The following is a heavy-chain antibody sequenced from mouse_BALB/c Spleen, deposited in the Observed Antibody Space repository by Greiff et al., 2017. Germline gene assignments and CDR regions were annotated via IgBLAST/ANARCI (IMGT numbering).Heavy chain of an antibody. CDR3: AKNRDYRASMDY. V-gene: IGHV2-5-1*01. CDR1: GFSLTSYG. CDR2: IWRGGST. Sequence: QVQLKESGPSLVQPSQSLSITCTVSGFSLTSYGVHWVRQSPGKGLEWLGVIWRGGSTDYNAAFMSRLSITKDNSKSQVFFKMNSLQADDTAIYYCAKNRDYRASMDYWGQGTSVTVSS. J-gene: IGHJ4*01. D-gene: IGHD2-14*01.